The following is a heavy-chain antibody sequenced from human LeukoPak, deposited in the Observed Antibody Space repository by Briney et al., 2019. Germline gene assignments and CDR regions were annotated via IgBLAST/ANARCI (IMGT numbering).Heavy chain of an antibody. CDR2: IYYSGST. D-gene: IGHD4-17*01. Sequence: SETLSLTCTVSGGSISSHYWSWIRQPPGKGLEWIGYIYYSGSTNYNPSLKSRVTISVDTSKNQFSLKLSSVTAADTAVYYCARDNGDYDENWFDPWGQGTLVTVSS. CDR1: GGSISSHY. J-gene: IGHJ5*02. V-gene: IGHV4-59*11. CDR3: ARDNGDYDENWFDP.